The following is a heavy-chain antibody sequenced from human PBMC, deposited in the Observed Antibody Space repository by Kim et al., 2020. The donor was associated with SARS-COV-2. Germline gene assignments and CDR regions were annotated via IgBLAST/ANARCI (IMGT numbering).Heavy chain of an antibody. V-gene: IGHV4-39*01. J-gene: IGHJ3*02. Sequence: SETLSLTCTVSGDSISSSSYFWGWIRQPPGKGLEWIGSIYYSGSTYYNPSLKSRVTISVDTSKTQFSLKLYSVTAADTAVYYCARHLGRVTGSFDIWGQGTMVTVSS. CDR3: ARHLGRVTGSFDI. D-gene: IGHD2-21*02. CDR1: GDSISSSSYF. CDR2: IYYSGST.